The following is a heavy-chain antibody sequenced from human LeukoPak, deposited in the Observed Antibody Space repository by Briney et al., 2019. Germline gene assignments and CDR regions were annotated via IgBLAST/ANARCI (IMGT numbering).Heavy chain of an antibody. V-gene: IGHV4-4*02. D-gene: IGHD1-1*01. CDR2: INHSGTT. CDR3: ARDRGTWNDDGFDY. CDR1: SGSITSSNY. Sequence: PSGTLSLTCAVSSGSITSSNYWSWVRQPPGKGLEWIGEINHSGTTNYNPSLRSRVTISVDKSKNQFSLKLSSVTAADTAFYYCARDRGTWNDDGFDYWGQGTLVTVSS. J-gene: IGHJ4*02.